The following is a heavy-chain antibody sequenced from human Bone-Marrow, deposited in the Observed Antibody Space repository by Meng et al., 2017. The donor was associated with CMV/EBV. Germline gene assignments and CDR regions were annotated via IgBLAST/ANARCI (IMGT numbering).Heavy chain of an antibody. CDR1: GFTFSSYA. Sequence: GESLKISCAASGFTFSSYAMSWVRQAPGKGLEWVSSISGSGGSTYYADSVKGRFTISRDNSKNTLYLQMNSLRAEDTAVYYCAKEANKYFQHWGQGTLVTVSS. CDR2: ISGSGGST. J-gene: IGHJ1*01. CDR3: AKEANKYFQH. V-gene: IGHV3-23*01.